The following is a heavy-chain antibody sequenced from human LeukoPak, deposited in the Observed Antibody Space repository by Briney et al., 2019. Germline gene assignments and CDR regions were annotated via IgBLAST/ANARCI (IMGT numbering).Heavy chain of an antibody. CDR3: ARGRTMITFGGVIVIPRYDY. Sequence: SGGSLRLSCAASGFTFSSYSMNWVRQAPGKGLEWVSSISSSSSYIYYADSVKGRFTISRDNAKNSLYLQMNSLRAEDTAVYYCARGRTMITFGGVIVIPRYDYWGQGTLVTVSS. J-gene: IGHJ4*02. CDR1: GFTFSSYS. CDR2: ISSSSSYI. D-gene: IGHD3-16*02. V-gene: IGHV3-21*01.